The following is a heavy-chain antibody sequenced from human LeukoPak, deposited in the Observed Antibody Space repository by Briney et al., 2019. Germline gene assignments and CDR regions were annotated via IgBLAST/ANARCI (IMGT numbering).Heavy chain of an antibody. D-gene: IGHD2-15*01. CDR3: ARDVDGTGGSCYSRR. CDR2: IYSGGGT. Sequence: PRGSLRLSCAASGFTVSTDYMSWVRQAPGKGLEWVSVIYSGGGTYYADSVKGRFTISRDSSKNTLYLQMNSLRGEDTAVYYCARDVDGTGGSCYSRRWGQGTLVTVSS. CDR1: GFTVSTDY. J-gene: IGHJ4*02. V-gene: IGHV3-66*01.